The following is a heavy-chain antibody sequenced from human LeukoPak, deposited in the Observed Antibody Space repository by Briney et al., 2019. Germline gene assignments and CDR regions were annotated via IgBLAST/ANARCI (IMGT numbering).Heavy chain of an antibody. J-gene: IGHJ4*02. CDR3: ARAGAARAGYYFDY. CDR1: GGTFSSYA. CDR2: INPSGGST. Sequence: ASVKVSCKASGGTFSSYAISWVRQAPGQGLEWMGIINPSGGSTSYAQKFQGRVTMTRDTSTSTVYMELSSLRSEDTAVYYCARAGAARAGYYFDYWGQGTLVTVSS. V-gene: IGHV1-46*01. D-gene: IGHD2-15*01.